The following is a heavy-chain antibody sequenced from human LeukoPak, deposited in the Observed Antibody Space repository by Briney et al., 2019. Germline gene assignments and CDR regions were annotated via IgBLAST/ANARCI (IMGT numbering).Heavy chain of an antibody. Sequence: TSETLSLTCTVSGGSISSYYWSWIRQPPGKGLEWIGYIYYSGSTNYNPSLKSRVTISVDTSKNQFSLKLSSVTAADTAVYYCARVNPVFDYWGQGTPVTVSS. CDR2: IYYSGST. V-gene: IGHV4-59*12. CDR3: ARVNPVFDY. J-gene: IGHJ4*02. CDR1: GGSISSYY.